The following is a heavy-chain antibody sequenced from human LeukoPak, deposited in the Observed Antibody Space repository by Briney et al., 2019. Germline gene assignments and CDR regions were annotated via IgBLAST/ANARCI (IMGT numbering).Heavy chain of an antibody. CDR3: AKDISGYDSAELDY. J-gene: IGHJ4*02. V-gene: IGHV3-30*18. CDR1: GFTFSSYG. Sequence: PGGSLRLSCAASGFTFSSYGMHWVRQAPGKGLEWVAVISYAGSNKYYADSVKGRFTISRDNSKNTLYLQMNSLRAEDTAVYYCAKDISGYDSAELDYWGQGTLVTVSS. CDR2: ISYAGSNK. D-gene: IGHD5-12*01.